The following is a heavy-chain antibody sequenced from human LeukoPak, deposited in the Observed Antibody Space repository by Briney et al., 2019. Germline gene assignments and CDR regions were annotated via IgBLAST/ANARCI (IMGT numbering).Heavy chain of an antibody. D-gene: IGHD3-10*01. CDR3: ARFGGARGLDP. CDR2: IIPIFGTA. J-gene: IGHJ5*02. V-gene: IGHV1-69*05. Sequence: GGSLRLSSAASGFTFSSYAISWVRQAPGQGREWMGGIIPIFGTANYAQKFQGRVTITTDESTSTAYMELSSLRSEDTAVYYCARFGGARGLDPWGQGTLVTVSS. CDR1: GFTFSSYA.